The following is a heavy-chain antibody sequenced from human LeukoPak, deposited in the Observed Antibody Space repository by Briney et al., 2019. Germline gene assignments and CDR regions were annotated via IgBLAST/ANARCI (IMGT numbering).Heavy chain of an antibody. CDR1: GGTFSRYA. J-gene: IGHJ3*02. CDR2: IIPFFGTA. D-gene: IGHD3-16*02. Sequence: SVKVSCKPSGGTFSRYAFSWVRQAPGQGLEWMGGIIPFFGTANYAQKFQGRVTITADESTGTASVELSSLRSEDTAMYYCARPSRVITFGGVIHDAFDIWGQGTMVTVSS. CDR3: ARPSRVITFGGVIHDAFDI. V-gene: IGHV1-69*13.